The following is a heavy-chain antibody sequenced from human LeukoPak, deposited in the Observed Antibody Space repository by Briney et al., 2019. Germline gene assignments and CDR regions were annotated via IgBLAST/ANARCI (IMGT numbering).Heavy chain of an antibody. V-gene: IGHV3-23*01. CDR1: GFTFSTNA. CDR2: ISGTGAVT. CDR3: ARGLTTTGFDS. J-gene: IGHJ5*01. Sequence: GGSLRLSCAASGFTFSTNAISWVRQAPGKGLEWVSAISGTGAVTYYAESVKGRFTISRDNSKNTVYLHMNSLKVEDTAVYYCARGLTTTGFDSWGQGTLVTVSS. D-gene: IGHD4-17*01.